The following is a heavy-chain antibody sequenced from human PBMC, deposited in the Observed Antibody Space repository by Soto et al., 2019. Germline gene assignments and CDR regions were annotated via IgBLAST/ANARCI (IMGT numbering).Heavy chain of an antibody. Sequence: GGSLRLSCAASGFTFSGSAMHWVRQASGKGLEWVGRIRSKANSYATAYAASVKGRFTISRDDSKNTAYLQMNSLKTEDTAVDYCTRPLGYSSSSGTGWGQGTLVTVAS. J-gene: IGHJ4*02. V-gene: IGHV3-73*01. CDR1: GFTFSGSA. CDR3: TRPLGYSSSSGTG. D-gene: IGHD6-6*01. CDR2: IRSKANSYAT.